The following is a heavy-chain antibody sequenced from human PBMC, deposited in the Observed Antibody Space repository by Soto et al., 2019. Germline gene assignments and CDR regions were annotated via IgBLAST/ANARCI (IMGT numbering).Heavy chain of an antibody. J-gene: IGHJ4*02. D-gene: IGHD3-22*01. V-gene: IGHV1-69*12. CDR2: IIPIFGTA. CDR3: ARGSFTMIGPSADY. CDR1: GGTFSSYA. Sequence: QVQLVQSGAEVKKPGSSVKVSCKASGGTFSSYAISWVRQAPGQGLEWMGGIIPIFGTANYAQKFQGRVTXXAXEXXSTAYMELSSLRSEDTAVYYCARGSFTMIGPSADYWGQGTLVTVSS.